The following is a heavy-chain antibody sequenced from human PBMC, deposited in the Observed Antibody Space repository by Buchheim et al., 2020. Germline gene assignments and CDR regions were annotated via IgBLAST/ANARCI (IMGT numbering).Heavy chain of an antibody. V-gene: IGHV3-7*01. J-gene: IGHJ5*02. CDR2: IKQDGSEK. CDR1: GFTFSSYW. CDR3: ARGIPMATIRWFSRGGWFDP. D-gene: IGHD5-24*01. Sequence: EVQLVESGGGLVQPGGSLRLSCAASGFTFSSYWMSWVRQAPGKGLEWVANIKQDGSEKYYVDSVKGRFTISRDNAKNSLYLQMNSLRAEDTAVYYCARGIPMATIRWFSRGGWFDPWGQGTL.